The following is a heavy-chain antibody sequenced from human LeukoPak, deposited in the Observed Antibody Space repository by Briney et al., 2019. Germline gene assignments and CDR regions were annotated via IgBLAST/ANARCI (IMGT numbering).Heavy chain of an antibody. CDR3: ARLRRGSSWY. Sequence: PSETLSLTCTVSGGSISSSSYYWGWIRQPPGKGLEWIGSIYYSGSTYYNPSLKSRVTISVDTSKNQLSLKLSSVTAADTAVYHCARLRRGSSWYWGQGTLVTVSS. CDR2: IYYSGST. J-gene: IGHJ4*02. CDR1: GGSISSSSYY. D-gene: IGHD6-13*01. V-gene: IGHV4-39*01.